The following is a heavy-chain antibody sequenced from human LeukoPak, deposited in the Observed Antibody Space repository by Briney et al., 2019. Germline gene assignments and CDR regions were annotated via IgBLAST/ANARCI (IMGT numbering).Heavy chain of an antibody. CDR1: GGSISSSSYY. CDR2: IYYSGST. CDR3: AGISSSWLADY. V-gene: IGHV4-39*01. D-gene: IGHD6-13*01. Sequence: PSETLSLTCTVSGGSISSSSYYWGWIRQPTGKGLEWIGSIYYSGSTYYNPSLKSRVTISVDTSKNQFSLKLSSVTAADTAVYYCAGISSSWLADYWGQGTLVTVSS. J-gene: IGHJ4*02.